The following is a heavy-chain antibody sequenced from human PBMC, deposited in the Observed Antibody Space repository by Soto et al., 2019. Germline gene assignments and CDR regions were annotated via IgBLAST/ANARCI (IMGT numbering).Heavy chain of an antibody. D-gene: IGHD6-19*01. V-gene: IGHV3-13*04. J-gene: IGHJ4*02. CDR1: RFTFSSYD. Sequence: EVQLMESGGGLVQPGGSLRLCYAASRFTFSSYDMHWVRQATGKGLEGVSAIGTAGDTYYPGSVKGRFTISRENAKNSLYLQMNSLRAGDTVVYYCARGYSSGRLIDYWGQGTLVTVSS. CDR3: ARGYSSGRLIDY. CDR2: IGTAGDT.